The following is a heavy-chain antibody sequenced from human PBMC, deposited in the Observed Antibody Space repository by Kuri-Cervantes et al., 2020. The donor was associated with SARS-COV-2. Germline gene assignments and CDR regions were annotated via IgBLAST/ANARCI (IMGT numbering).Heavy chain of an antibody. CDR3: ARGYGDYP. Sequence: GSLRLSCTVSGGSISSYYWSWIRQSPGKGLEWIGSLYHTGSTSYTSSLKSRVTMSLDTSKNQFSLKLSSVTAADTAVYYCARGYGDYPWGQGTLVTVSS. J-gene: IGHJ4*02. CDR2: LYHTGST. V-gene: IGHV4-59*04. D-gene: IGHD4-17*01. CDR1: GGSISSYY.